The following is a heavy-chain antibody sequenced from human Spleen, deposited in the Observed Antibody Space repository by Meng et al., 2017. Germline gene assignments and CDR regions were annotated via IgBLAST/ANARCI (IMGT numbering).Heavy chain of an antibody. CDR2: TYYRSKWYN. J-gene: IGHJ4*02. CDR1: RAIASSNSAA. CDR3: ASDSPWGPFDY. Sequence: QPPLSGTGLGEPSQTLSLTCALTRAIASSNSAAWNWFSQSPSSGLEWLGRTYYRSKWYNDYAVSVKSRIAINPDTSKNQFSLQLNSVTPEDTAVYYCASDSPWGPFDYWGQGTLVTVSS. D-gene: IGHD3-16*01. V-gene: IGHV6-1*01.